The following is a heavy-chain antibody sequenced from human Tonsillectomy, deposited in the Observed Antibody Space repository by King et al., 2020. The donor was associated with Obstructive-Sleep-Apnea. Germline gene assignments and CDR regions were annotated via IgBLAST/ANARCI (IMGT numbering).Heavy chain of an antibody. CDR2: INTNTGNQ. D-gene: IGHD2-15*01. J-gene: IGHJ6*02. CDR3: AREGLGYCSGGSCQFLYGLDV. V-gene: IGHV7-4-1*02. CDR1: GYTLTAYP. Sequence: QPQLVQSGSELKKPGASVKVSCKASGYTLTAYPLNWVRQAPGQGLEWMGWINTNTGNQTYAQDFTGRFVFSLDTSVSTAYLQISTLKADDSAIYYCAREGLGYCSGGSCQFLYGLDVWGQGTTVTVSS.